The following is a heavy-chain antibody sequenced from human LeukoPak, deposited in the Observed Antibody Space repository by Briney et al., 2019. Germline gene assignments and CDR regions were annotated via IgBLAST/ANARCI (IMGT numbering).Heavy chain of an antibody. D-gene: IGHD3-3*01. CDR1: GFTFSSYW. CDR2: IKQDGSEK. CDR3: AKGGNDFWSGYYHTYFDY. J-gene: IGHJ4*02. V-gene: IGHV3-7*01. Sequence: GGSLRLSCAASGFTFSSYWMSWVRQAPGKGLEWVANIKQDGSEKYYVDSVKGRFTISRDNAKNSLYLQMNSLRAEDTAVYYCAKGGNDFWSGYYHTYFDYWGQGTLVTVSS.